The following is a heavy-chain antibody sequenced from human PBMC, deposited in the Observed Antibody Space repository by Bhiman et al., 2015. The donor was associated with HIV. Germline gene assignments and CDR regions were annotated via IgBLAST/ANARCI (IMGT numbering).Heavy chain of an antibody. CDR2: ISYDGSNK. CDR3: ARGYTYGHGRLGFDY. Sequence: QVQLVESGGGVVQPGRSLRLSCAASGFTFSSYAMHWVRQAPGKGLEWVAVISYDGSNKYYAGSVKGRFTISRDNSENTLYLQMNSLRVEDTAVYYCARGYTYGHGRLGFDYWGQGTLVTVSS. J-gene: IGHJ4*02. V-gene: IGHV3-30*04. D-gene: IGHD5-18*01. CDR1: GFTFSSYA.